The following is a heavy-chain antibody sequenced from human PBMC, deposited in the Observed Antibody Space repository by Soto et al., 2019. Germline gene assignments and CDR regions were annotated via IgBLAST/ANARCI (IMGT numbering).Heavy chain of an antibody. J-gene: IGHJ5*01. CDR1: GFSFSTYD. CDR2: IGTAGNT. CDR3: ARDPSGWGLDS. Sequence: SGGGLVQPGGSLRLSCAASGFSFSTYDMHWVRQAPGKGLEWVSLIGTAGNTHYPDSVKGRFIISRDNAKSSLYLQMNSLRAGDTAVHYCARDPSGWGLDSWGQGTPVTVSS. V-gene: IGHV3-13*01. D-gene: IGHD6-19*01.